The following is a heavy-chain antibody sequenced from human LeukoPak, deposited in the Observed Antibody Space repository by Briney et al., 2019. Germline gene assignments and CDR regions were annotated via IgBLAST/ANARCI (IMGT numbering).Heavy chain of an antibody. CDR1: GFTFSNYW. J-gene: IGHJ4*02. CDR2: IKQDGSEK. V-gene: IGHV3-7*01. CDR3: ARGPNSNWSGLDF. Sequence: GGSLRLSCAASGFTFSNYWMSWVRQAPGKGLEWVANIKQDGSEKCYVDSVKGRFTISRDNAKNTLYLQVNNLRAEDTAVYYCARGPNSNWSGLDFWGQGTLLTVSS. D-gene: IGHD6-6*01.